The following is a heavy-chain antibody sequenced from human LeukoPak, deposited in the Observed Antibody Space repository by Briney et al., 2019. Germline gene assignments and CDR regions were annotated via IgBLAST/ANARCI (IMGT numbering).Heavy chain of an antibody. J-gene: IGHJ3*02. V-gene: IGHV1-46*01. CDR3: ARVRKSIAARLDAFDI. CDR2: INPSGGST. CDR1: GYTFTSYY. Sequence: ASVKVSCKASGYTFTSYYMHWVRQAPGQGLEWMGIINPSGGSTSYAQKFQGRVTMTRDTSTSTVYMELSSLRSEDTAVYYCARVRKSIAARLDAFDIWGQGTMVTVSS. D-gene: IGHD6-6*01.